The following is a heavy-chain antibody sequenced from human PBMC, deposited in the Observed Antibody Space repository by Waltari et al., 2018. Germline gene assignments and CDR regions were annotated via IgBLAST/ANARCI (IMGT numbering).Heavy chain of an antibody. Sequence: LQLQESGPGLVKPSETLSLTCTVSGGSISSSSYYSGWIRPPPGKGLEWIGSIYYSGSTYYNPSLKSRVTISVDTSKNQFSLKLSSVTAADTAVYYCARPPRGYSYGYYFDYWGQGTLVTVSS. CDR3: ARPPRGYSYGYYFDY. CDR2: IYYSGST. V-gene: IGHV4-39*07. CDR1: GGSISSSSYY. J-gene: IGHJ4*02. D-gene: IGHD5-18*01.